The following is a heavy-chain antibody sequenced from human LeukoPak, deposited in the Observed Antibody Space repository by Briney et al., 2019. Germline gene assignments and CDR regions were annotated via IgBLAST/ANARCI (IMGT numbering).Heavy chain of an antibody. Sequence: GESLKISCQGSGYSFATYWIGWVRQMPGKGLEWMGIIYPGDSDIRYSPSFQGQITISIDKSISTAFLQWSSLKTSDTAMYYCARRPSFSHRGEATICTFDIWGQGTMVTVSS. CDR2: IYPGDSDI. J-gene: IGHJ3*02. V-gene: IGHV5-51*01. CDR3: ARRPSFSHRGEATICTFDI. CDR1: GYSFATYW. D-gene: IGHD2-2*01.